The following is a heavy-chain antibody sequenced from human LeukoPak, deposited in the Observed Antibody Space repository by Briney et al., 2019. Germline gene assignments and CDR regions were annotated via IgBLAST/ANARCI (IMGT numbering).Heavy chain of an antibody. Sequence: ASVKVSCKASGYTFTSYDINWVRQATGQGLEWMGWMNPNSGNTGYAQKFQGRVTMTRNTSISTAYMELSRLRSDDTAVYYCARAEQKGYSSSWYYYGMDVWGKGTTVTASS. J-gene: IGHJ6*04. V-gene: IGHV1-8*01. CDR3: ARAEQKGYSSSWYYYGMDV. CDR2: MNPNSGNT. D-gene: IGHD6-13*01. CDR1: GYTFTSYD.